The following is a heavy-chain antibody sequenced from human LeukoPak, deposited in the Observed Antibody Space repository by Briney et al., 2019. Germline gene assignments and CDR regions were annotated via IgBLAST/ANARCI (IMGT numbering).Heavy chain of an antibody. CDR2: IYYSGST. D-gene: IGHD3-10*01. V-gene: IGHV4-59*08. J-gene: IGHJ4*02. CDR1: GASISSYY. CDR3: ARPSFGSGSYYRRPFDY. Sequence: PSETLSLTCTVSGASISSYYWSWIRQPPGKGLEWIGYIYYSGSTNYNPSLKSRVTISVDTSKNQFSLKLSSVTAADTAVYYCARPSFGSGSYYRRPFDYWGQGTLVTVSS.